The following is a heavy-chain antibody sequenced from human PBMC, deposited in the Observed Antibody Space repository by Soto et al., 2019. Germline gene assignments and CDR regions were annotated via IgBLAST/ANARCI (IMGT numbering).Heavy chain of an antibody. CDR2: IVPMFGTS. CDR1: GGTSTRYA. D-gene: IGHD3-3*01. V-gene: IGHV1-69*06. J-gene: IGHJ4*02. Sequence: QERLVQSGAEVRKPGSSVKVSCKVTGGTSTRYAINWVRQAPGQGLEWMGGIVPMFGTSKYAQKFQGRVTITADTSTTIAYMELRSLRSEDTAVYYCNRGSEYDFWSGYLWGQGTLVYVSS. CDR3: NRGSEYDFWSGYL.